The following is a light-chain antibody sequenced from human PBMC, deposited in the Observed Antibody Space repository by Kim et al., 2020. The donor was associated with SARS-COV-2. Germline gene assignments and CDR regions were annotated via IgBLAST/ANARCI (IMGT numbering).Light chain of an antibody. CDR1: SSDVGVYNY. Sequence: GQSVAISCTGTSSDVGVYNYVAWYQQHPGRAPKLMIYDVNKRPSGVPDRFSGSKSGNTASLTISGLQADDEADYYCCSYAGSFTWVFGGGTKLTVL. CDR2: DVN. V-gene: IGLV2-11*03. J-gene: IGLJ3*02. CDR3: CSYAGSFTWV.